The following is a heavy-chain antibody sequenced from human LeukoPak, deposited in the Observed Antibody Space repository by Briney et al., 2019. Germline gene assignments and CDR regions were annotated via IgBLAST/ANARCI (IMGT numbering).Heavy chain of an antibody. CDR1: GGSITSFY. V-gene: IGHV4-59*01. J-gene: IGHJ3*01. CDR2: IYYSGST. D-gene: IGHD2-15*01. Sequence: PSETLSLTCTVSGGSITSFYWSWIRQPPGKGLEWIGSIYYSGSTNYNPSLKSRVTISVDTSKNQFSLNLSSVTAADTAVYYCARRGRAQGPLSLWGQGTMVTVSS. CDR3: ARRGRAQGPLSL.